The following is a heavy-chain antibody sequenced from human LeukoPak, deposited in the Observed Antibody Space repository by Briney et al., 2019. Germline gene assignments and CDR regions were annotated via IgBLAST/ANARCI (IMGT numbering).Heavy chain of an antibody. CDR2: IWYDGSKK. D-gene: IGHD3-10*01. V-gene: IGHV3-33*01. Sequence: GGSLRLSCAPSGFTFTNFGMHSVRQAPGKGPEWVATIWYDGSKKYYAGSVKGRFTISRDNSKNRLYLQMNSLRADDTAVYYCARGTFGVDYWGQGTLVTVSS. CDR3: ARGTFGVDY. CDR1: GFTFTNFG. J-gene: IGHJ4*02.